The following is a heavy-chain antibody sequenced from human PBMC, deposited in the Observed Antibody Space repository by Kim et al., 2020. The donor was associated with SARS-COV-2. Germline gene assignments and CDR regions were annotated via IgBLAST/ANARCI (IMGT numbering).Heavy chain of an antibody. V-gene: IGHV4-61*01. J-gene: IGHJ4*02. Sequence: SETLSLTCTVSGGSVSSGSYYWSWIRQPPGKGLEWIGYIYYSGSTNYNPSLKSRVTISVDTSKNQFSLKLSSVTAADTAVYYCARADGYSGYDYYFDYWGQGTLVTVSS. CDR3: ARADGYSGYDYYFDY. CDR2: IYYSGST. CDR1: GGSVSSGSYY. D-gene: IGHD5-12*01.